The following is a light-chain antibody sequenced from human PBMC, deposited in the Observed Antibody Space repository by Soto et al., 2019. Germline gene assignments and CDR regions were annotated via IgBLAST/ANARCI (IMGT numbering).Light chain of an antibody. CDR2: GAS. J-gene: IGKJ1*01. CDR1: QSVSSN. V-gene: IGKV3-15*01. Sequence: EIVMTQSPATLSVSPGERATLSCRASQSVSSNLAWYQQKPGQAPRLLIYGASTRATGIPARFSDSGSGTEFTLTISSLQSEDFAVYDCQQYNNWPPKTFGQGTKV. CDR3: QQYNNWPPKT.